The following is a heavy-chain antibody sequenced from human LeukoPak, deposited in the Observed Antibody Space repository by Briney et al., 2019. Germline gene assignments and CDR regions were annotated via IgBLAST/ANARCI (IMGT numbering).Heavy chain of an antibody. Sequence: GGSLRLSCAASGFTFSSYAMSWVRQAPGKGLEWVSAISGSGGSTDYADSVKGRFTISRDNSKNTLYLQMNSLRAEDTAVYYCANGITGTRAFDYWGQGTLVTVSS. CDR3: ANGITGTRAFDY. J-gene: IGHJ4*02. CDR2: ISGSGGST. V-gene: IGHV3-23*01. D-gene: IGHD1-7*01. CDR1: GFTFSSYA.